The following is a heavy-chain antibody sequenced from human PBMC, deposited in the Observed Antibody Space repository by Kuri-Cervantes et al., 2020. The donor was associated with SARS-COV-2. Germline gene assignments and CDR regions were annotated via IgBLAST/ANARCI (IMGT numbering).Heavy chain of an antibody. V-gene: IGHV3-21*01. CDR3: ARGVVPAALCDY. Sequence: GGSPRLSCAASGFTFSSYSMNWVRQAPGKGLEWVSSISSSSSYIYYADSVKGRFTISRDNAKNSLYLQMNSLRAEDTAVYYCARGVVPAALCDYWGQGTLVTVSS. CDR1: GFTFSSYS. D-gene: IGHD2-2*01. CDR2: ISSSSSYI. J-gene: IGHJ4*02.